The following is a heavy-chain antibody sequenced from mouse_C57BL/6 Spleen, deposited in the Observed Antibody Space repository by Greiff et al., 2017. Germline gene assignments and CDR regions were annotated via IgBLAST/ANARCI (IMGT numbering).Heavy chain of an antibody. CDR3: ARDTYGDAMDY. J-gene: IGHJ4*01. V-gene: IGHV3-6*01. CDR2: ISYDGSN. D-gene: IGHD1-2*01. CDR1: GYSITSGYY. Sequence: EVKLVESGPGLVKPSQSLSLTCSVTGYSITSGYYWNWIRQFPGNKLEWMGYISYDGSNNYNPSLKNRISITRDTSKNQFFLKLNSVTTEDTATYYCARDTYGDAMDYWGQGTSVTVSS.